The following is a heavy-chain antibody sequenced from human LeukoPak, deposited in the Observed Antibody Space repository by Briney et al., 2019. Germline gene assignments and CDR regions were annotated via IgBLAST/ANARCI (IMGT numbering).Heavy chain of an antibody. J-gene: IGHJ4*02. CDR1: GYTFTSYA. V-gene: IGHV7-4-1*02. Sequence: ASVKVSCKASGYTFTSYAMSWVRQAPGQGLEWMGWINTNTGNPTYAQGFTGRFVFSLDTSVSTAYLQISSLKAEDTAVYYCAREEGAWNYYGSGSYLPYWGQGTLVTVSS. CDR2: INTNTGNP. D-gene: IGHD3-10*01. CDR3: AREEGAWNYYGSGSYLPY.